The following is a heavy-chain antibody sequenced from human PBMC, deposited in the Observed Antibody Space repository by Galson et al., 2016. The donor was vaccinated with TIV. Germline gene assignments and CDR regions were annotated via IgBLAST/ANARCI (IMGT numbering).Heavy chain of an antibody. J-gene: IGHJ4*02. D-gene: IGHD3-22*01. Sequence: PALVKPTQTLTLTCTFSGFSLTTSGMCVSWIRQPPGKALEWLARIDWDDDIYYNTSLRTRLTISKDTSKNQVVLTMTNMDPVDTATYYCARISGYYDSSGHYIPRSFDYWGQGTPVTVSS. CDR3: ARISGYYDSSGHYIPRSFDY. CDR1: GFSLTTSGMC. V-gene: IGHV2-70*11. CDR2: IDWDDDI.